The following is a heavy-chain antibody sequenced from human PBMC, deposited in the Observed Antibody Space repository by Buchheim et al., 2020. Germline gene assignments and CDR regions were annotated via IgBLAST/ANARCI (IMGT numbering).Heavy chain of an antibody. CDR1: GFTFSTYD. J-gene: IGHJ6*02. CDR2: ISSSSTTI. V-gene: IGHV3-48*01. D-gene: IGHD1-14*01. Sequence: EVQLVESGAGLVQPGGSLRLSCAASGFTFSTYDMSWVRQAPGKGLEWVSYISSSSTTIYYADSVKGRFTISRDNAKNSLYLQMNSLRAEDTAVYYCARNRYYGVDVWGQGTT. CDR3: ARNRYYGVDV.